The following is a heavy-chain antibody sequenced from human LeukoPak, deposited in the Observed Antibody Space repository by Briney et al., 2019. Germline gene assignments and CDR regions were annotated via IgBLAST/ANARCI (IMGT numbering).Heavy chain of an antibody. J-gene: IGHJ4*02. D-gene: IGHD1-26*01. CDR2: IKSETDGGAT. CDR1: GFTFRNAG. Sequence: GGSLSPSCAALGFTFRNAGMTWAGQVPGKGLEWVGRIKSETDGGATDFAAPVKGRFTISRDDSKNTLYLQMNSLTTEDTAVYYCTTVGDTGRGAGCWGQGTLVTASS. V-gene: IGHV3-15*01. CDR3: TTVGDTGRGAGC.